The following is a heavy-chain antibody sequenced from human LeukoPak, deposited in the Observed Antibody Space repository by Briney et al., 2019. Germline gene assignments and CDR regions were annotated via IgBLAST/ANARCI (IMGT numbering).Heavy chain of an antibody. CDR1: GFTFSSYG. CDR3: ARDTIWFGGPNERPPDY. J-gene: IGHJ4*02. CDR2: IRYDGSDK. V-gene: IGHV3-30*02. D-gene: IGHD3-10*01. Sequence: GGSLRLSCAASGFTFSSYGMHWVRQAPGKGLEWVAFIRYDGSDKYYADSVKGRFTISRDSSKNTLYLQMNSLRAEDTAVYYCARDTIWFGGPNERPPDYWGQGTLVTVSS.